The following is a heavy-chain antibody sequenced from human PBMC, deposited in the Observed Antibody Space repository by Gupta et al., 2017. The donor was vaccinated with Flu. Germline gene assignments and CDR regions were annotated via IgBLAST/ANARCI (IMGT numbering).Heavy chain of an antibody. Sequence: VRQAPGKGLEWVAVISHDGSNYYHTDSVKGRFTISRDNSKNTLYLQMSSLRTEDTAVYYCAKHWRGNNNNYGMNVWGQGTTVTVS. CDR3: AKHWRGNNNNYGMNV. V-gene: IGHV3-30*18. J-gene: IGHJ6*02. CDR2: ISHDGSNY. D-gene: IGHD1-1*01.